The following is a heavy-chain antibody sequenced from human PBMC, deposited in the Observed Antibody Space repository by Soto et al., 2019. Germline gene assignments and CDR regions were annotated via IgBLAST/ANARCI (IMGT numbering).Heavy chain of an antibody. J-gene: IGHJ4*02. CDR1: GFTFSNYW. CDR3: VRTSLVVAVATREDF. D-gene: IGHD2-15*01. Sequence: EVQLVESGGGLVQPGESLRLSCAASGFTFSNYWMHWVRQAPGKGLVWVSRIDSDGSRITYADFVKGRFTISRDNAKNTVDLHMNSLTAEDTAVYYCVRTSLVVAVATREDFWGQGTLVNVSS. V-gene: IGHV3-74*01. CDR2: IDSDGSRI.